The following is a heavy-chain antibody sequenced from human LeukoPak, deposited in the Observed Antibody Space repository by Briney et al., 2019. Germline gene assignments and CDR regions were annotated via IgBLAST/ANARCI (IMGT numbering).Heavy chain of an antibody. CDR3: AKHYGSGSYYKETDY. D-gene: IGHD3-10*01. Sequence: GGSLRLSCVASGFTFSNYAINWVRQAPGKGLEWVSAISGSGGATYYADSVKGRFAISRDNSKNTLYLQMTSLRAEDTAVYFCAKHYGSGSYYKETDYWGQGTLVTVSS. CDR1: GFTFSNYA. J-gene: IGHJ4*02. CDR2: ISGSGGAT. V-gene: IGHV3-23*01.